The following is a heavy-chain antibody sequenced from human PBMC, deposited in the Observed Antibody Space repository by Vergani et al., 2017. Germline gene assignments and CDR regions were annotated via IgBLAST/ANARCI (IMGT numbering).Heavy chain of an antibody. V-gene: IGHV3-33*01. D-gene: IGHD3-3*01. J-gene: IGHJ4*02. CDR3: ARDGGVGCFDY. CDR2: IWYDGSNK. Sequence: QVQLVESGGGVVQPGRSLRLSCAASGFTFSSYGMHWVRQAPGKGLEWVAVIWYDGSNKYYADSVKGRFTISRDNSKNTLYLQMNSLRAEDTAVYYCARDGGVGCFDYWGQGTLVTVSS. CDR1: GFTFSSYG.